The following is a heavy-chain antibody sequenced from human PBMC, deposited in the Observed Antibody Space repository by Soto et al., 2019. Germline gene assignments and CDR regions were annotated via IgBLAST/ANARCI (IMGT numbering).Heavy chain of an antibody. CDR3: ARRKGSTSPGYYYYYYMDV. Sequence: PSETLSLTCTVSGGSISSGGYYWSWIRQHPGKGLEWIGYIYYSGSTNYNPSLKSRVTISVDTSKNQFSLKLSSVTAADTAVYYCARRKGSTSPGYYYYYYMDVWGKGTTVTVSS. V-gene: IGHV4-61*08. CDR1: GGSISSGGYY. CDR2: IYYSGST. D-gene: IGHD2-2*01. J-gene: IGHJ6*03.